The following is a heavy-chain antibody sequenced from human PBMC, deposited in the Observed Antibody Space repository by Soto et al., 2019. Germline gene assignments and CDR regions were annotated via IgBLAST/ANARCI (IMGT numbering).Heavy chain of an antibody. D-gene: IGHD6-6*01. J-gene: IGHJ4*02. CDR3: ARASRDYSSSLSLSRVLSDFDY. V-gene: IGHV1-69*13. CDR1: GGTFSSYA. CDR2: IIPIFGTA. Sequence: GASVKVSCKASGGTFSSYAISWVRQAPGQGLEWMGGIIPIFGTANYAQKFQGRVTITADESTSTAYMELSSLRSEDTAVYYCARASRDYSSSLSLSRVLSDFDYWGQGTLVTVSS.